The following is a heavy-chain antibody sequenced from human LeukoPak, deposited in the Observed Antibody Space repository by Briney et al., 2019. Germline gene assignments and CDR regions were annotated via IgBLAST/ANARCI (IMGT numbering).Heavy chain of an antibody. Sequence: ASVKVSCKASGGTFSSSAISWVRQAPGQGLEWMGGIIPIFGTANYAQKFQGRVTITTDESTSTAYMELSSLRSEDTAVYYCARDFYDSSGYYSFDYWGQGTLVTVSS. CDR3: ARDFYDSSGYYSFDY. V-gene: IGHV1-69*05. CDR2: IIPIFGTA. CDR1: GGTFSSSA. J-gene: IGHJ4*02. D-gene: IGHD3-22*01.